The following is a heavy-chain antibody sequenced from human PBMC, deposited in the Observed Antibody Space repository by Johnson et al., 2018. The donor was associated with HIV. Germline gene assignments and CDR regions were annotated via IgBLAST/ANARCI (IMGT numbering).Heavy chain of an antibody. CDR2: IRYDGSNK. V-gene: IGHV3-30*02. D-gene: IGHD3-10*01. J-gene: IGHJ3*02. CDR1: GFTFSSYG. CDR3: ARDPRITMVNDAFDI. Sequence: VQLVESGGGVVQPGGSLRLSCAASGFTFSSYGMHWVRQAPGKGLEWVAFIRYDGSNKYYADSVKGRFTISRDNSKNTLYLQMNSLRAEDTAVYYCARDPRITMVNDAFDIWGQGTMVTVSS.